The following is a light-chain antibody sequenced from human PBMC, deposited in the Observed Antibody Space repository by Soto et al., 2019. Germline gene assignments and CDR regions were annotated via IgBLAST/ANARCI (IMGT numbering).Light chain of an antibody. J-gene: IGLJ2*01. CDR2: EVS. CDR3: SSYTSSSTLVV. Sequence: QSALTQPASVSGSPGQSITISCTGTSSDVGGYNYVSWYQHHPGKAPKLMIHEVSDRPSGISNRFSGSKSGNTASLTISGLQPEDEADYYCSSYTSSSTLVVFGGGTKVTVL. V-gene: IGLV2-14*01. CDR1: SSDVGGYNY.